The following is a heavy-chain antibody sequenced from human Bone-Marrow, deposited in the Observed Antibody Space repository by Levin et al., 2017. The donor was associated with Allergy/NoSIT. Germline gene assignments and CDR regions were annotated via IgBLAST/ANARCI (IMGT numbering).Heavy chain of an antibody. V-gene: IGHV3-30*04. CDR3: ARDSPSQYSSSWSYWYFDL. Sequence: GGSLRLSCAASGFTFSSYAMHWVRQAPGKGLEWVAVISYDGSNKYYADSVKGRFTISRDNSKNTLYLQMNSLRAEDTAVYYCARDSPSQYSSSWSYWYFDLWGRGTLVTVSS. D-gene: IGHD6-13*01. J-gene: IGHJ2*01. CDR1: GFTFSSYA. CDR2: ISYDGSNK.